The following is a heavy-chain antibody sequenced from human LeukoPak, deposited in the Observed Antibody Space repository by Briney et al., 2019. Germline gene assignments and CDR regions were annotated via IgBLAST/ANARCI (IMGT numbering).Heavy chain of an antibody. CDR1: GGSISNYY. D-gene: IGHD2-15*01. J-gene: IGHJ3*02. CDR2: IFYSVTI. CDR3: ARHPPRADIGYAFDI. Sequence: PSETLSLTCAVSGGSISNYYWSWIRQPPGKGLEWIGYIFYSVTINYNPSLNSRVTISVDTSKNQFSLRLTSVTAADTAVYYCARHPPRADIGYAFDIWSQGTLVTVSS. V-gene: IGHV4-59*08.